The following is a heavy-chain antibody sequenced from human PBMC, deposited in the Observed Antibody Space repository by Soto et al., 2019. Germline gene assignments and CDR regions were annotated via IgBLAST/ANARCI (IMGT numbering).Heavy chain of an antibody. CDR2: INHGGSET. J-gene: IGHJ4*02. D-gene: IGHD2-21*02. V-gene: IGHV3-7*04. CDR3: TRGGRDLDF. Sequence: VQVVESGGTLVQPGGSLRLSCEVSGFDFPGFWMNWVRQAPGKGLEWVANINHGGSETNFLDSVKGRFTISRDNGKGTLYLQMNSLRVEDTAVYYCTRGGRDLDFWGQGAVVIVSS. CDR1: GFDFPGFW.